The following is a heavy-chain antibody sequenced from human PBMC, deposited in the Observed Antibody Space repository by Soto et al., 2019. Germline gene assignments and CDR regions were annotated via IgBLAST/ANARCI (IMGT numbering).Heavy chain of an antibody. CDR3: ARDFHDYSNYLDY. CDR2: ISYDGSNK. V-gene: IGHV3-30-3*01. D-gene: IGHD4-4*01. J-gene: IGHJ4*02. Sequence: SCKASGYTFSSYAMHWVRQAPGKGLEWVAVISYDGSNKYYADSVKGRFTISRDNSKNTLYLQMNSLRAEDTAVYYCARDFHDYSNYLDYWGQGTLVTVSS. CDR1: GYTFSSYA.